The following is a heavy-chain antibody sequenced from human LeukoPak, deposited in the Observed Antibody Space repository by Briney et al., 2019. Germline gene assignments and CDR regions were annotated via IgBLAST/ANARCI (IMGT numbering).Heavy chain of an antibody. Sequence: ASVKVSCKASGYTFTGYYIHWVRQAPGQGFEWMGWINPNSGGTSYAQKFQGRNTKTTDTSISTAYMELSKLRSGDTAVYYCARQKDIVVVPAAHLALQHWGQGTLVTVSS. CDR1: GYTFTGYY. J-gene: IGHJ1*01. CDR3: ARQKDIVVVPAAHLALQH. D-gene: IGHD2-2*01. V-gene: IGHV1-2*02. CDR2: INPNSGGT.